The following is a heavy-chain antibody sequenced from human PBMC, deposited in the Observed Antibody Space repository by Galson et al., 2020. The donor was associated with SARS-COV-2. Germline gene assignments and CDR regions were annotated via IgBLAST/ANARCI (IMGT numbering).Heavy chain of an antibody. CDR3: AKAPTYDFWSGYRDNDFDY. D-gene: IGHD3-3*01. CDR2: ISYDGSNK. Sequence: TGGSLRLSCTASGFTFSSYGMHWVRQAPGKGLEWVAVISYDGSNKYYADSVQGRFTISRDNSKNTLYLQMNSLRAEDTAVYYCAKAPTYDFWSGYRDNDFDYWGQGTLVTVSS. J-gene: IGHJ4*02. CDR1: GFTFSSYG. V-gene: IGHV3-30*18.